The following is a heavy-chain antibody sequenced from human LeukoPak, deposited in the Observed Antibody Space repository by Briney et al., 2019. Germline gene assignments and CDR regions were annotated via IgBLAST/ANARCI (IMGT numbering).Heavy chain of an antibody. V-gene: IGHV1-2*02. D-gene: IGHD3-3*01. CDR2: INPNSGGT. CDR1: GYTFTGYY. Sequence: ASVKVSCKASGYTFTGYYMHWVRQAPGQGLEWMGWINPNSGGTNYAQKFQGRVTMTRDTSISTAYMELSRLRSDDTAVYYCARDSVGAIFGVVMTDYYYMDVWGKGTTVTVSS. CDR3: ARDSVGAIFGVVMTDYYYMDV. J-gene: IGHJ6*03.